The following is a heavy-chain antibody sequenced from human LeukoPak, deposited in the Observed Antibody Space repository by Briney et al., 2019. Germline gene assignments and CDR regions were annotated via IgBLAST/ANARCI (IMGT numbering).Heavy chain of an antibody. V-gene: IGHV4-38-2*02. CDR2: IYHSGST. J-gene: IGHJ4*02. CDR1: GYSISSGYY. D-gene: IGHD6-19*01. CDR3: AIDRGIAVANDY. Sequence: SETLSHTCTDSGYSISSGYYWCWIRQPPGKGLEWIGSIYHSGSTYYNPSLKSRVTTSVDTSKNQFSLKLSSVTAADTAVYYCAIDRGIAVANDYWGQGTLVNVSS.